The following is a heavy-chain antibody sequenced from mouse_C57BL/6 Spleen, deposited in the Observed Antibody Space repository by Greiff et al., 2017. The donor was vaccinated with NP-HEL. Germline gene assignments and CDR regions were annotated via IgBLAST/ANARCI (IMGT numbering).Heavy chain of an antibody. CDR1: GYTFTDYN. D-gene: IGHD2-4*01. Sequence: EVKVVESGPELVKPGASVKMSCKASGYTFTDYNMHWVKQSHGKSLEWIGYINPNNGGTSYNQKFKGKATLTVNKSSSTAYMELRSLTSEDSAVYYCARKEIYYDYVGDYWGQGTTLTVSS. CDR2: INPNNGGT. V-gene: IGHV1-22*01. J-gene: IGHJ2*01. CDR3: ARKEIYYDYVGDY.